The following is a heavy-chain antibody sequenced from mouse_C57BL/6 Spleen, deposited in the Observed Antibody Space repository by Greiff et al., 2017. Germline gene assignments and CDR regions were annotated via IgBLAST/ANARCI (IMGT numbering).Heavy chain of an antibody. CDR1: GFTFSSYG. Sequence: EVQLVESGGDLVKPGGSLKLSCAASGFTFSSYGMSWVRQTPDKSLEWVGTISTGVSYTYYPDSVKGRFTISRDNAKNTLYLQMSSLKSEDTALYYGERQGSTTVVVPFGYWGQGTTLAGSS. CDR2: ISTGVSYT. V-gene: IGHV5-6*01. CDR3: ERQGSTTVVVPFGY. D-gene: IGHD1-1*01. J-gene: IGHJ2*01.